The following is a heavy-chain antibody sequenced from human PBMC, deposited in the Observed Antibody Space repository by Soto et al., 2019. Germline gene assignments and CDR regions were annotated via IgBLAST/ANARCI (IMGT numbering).Heavy chain of an antibody. V-gene: IGHV4-31*03. Sequence: SGTLSLTCTVSGGSLSSGGYYWSWVRQHPGKGLEWIGYIYYSGSTYYNPSLKSRVTISVDTSKNQFSLKLSSVTAADTAVYYCARARGCSSTSCYYFDYWGQGTLVTVSS. D-gene: IGHD2-2*01. CDR2: IYYSGST. CDR3: ARARGCSSTSCYYFDY. CDR1: GGSLSSGGYY. J-gene: IGHJ4*02.